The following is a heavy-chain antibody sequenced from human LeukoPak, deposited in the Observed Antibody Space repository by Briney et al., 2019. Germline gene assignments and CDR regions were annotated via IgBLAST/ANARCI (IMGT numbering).Heavy chain of an antibody. CDR3: AGRITGYSSGYVY. V-gene: IGHV3-23*01. J-gene: IGHJ4*02. CDR2: ISGSAHKI. D-gene: IGHD5-18*01. CDR1: GFTFSNYA. Sequence: GGSLRLSCVGSGFTFSNYAMSWVRQAPGKGLDWGSVISGSAHKIRYADSVKGRFTISRDNSENTVYLQMNNLRAEDTAVYYCAGRITGYSSGYVYWGQGTLVTVSS.